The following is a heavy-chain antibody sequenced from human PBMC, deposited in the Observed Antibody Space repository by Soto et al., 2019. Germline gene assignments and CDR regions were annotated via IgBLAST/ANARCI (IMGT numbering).Heavy chain of an antibody. D-gene: IGHD3-9*01. Sequence: ASVKVSCKASGYTFTALYMNWVRQAPGQGLEWMGWVNPNTGLTRYAQKFQDRVTMTRDTSINTAYMELRRLTSDDTAVYYCTTLRLDPWGQGTLVTVSS. CDR2: VNPNTGLT. J-gene: IGHJ5*02. CDR1: GYTFTALY. V-gene: IGHV1-2*02. CDR3: TTLRLDP.